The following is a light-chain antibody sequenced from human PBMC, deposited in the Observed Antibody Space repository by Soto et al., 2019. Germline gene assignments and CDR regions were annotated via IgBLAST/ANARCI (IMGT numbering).Light chain of an antibody. Sequence: DIQMTQSLSSLSASVGDRVTITCRASQSVGRHLNWYQQTPGRAPRLLIYAASSLQSGDPARFSGSGFGTDFTLTISSLRPEDVATYYCQQTHYAPWTFGLGTKVEI. CDR3: QQTHYAPWT. CDR1: QSVGRH. J-gene: IGKJ1*01. V-gene: IGKV1-39*01. CDR2: AAS.